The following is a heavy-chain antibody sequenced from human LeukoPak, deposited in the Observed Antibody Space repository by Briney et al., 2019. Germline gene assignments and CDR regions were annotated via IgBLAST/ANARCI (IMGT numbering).Heavy chain of an antibody. D-gene: IGHD5-24*01. J-gene: IGHJ4*02. V-gene: IGHV3-30-3*01. CDR2: ISNDGIRK. CDR3: ARRRDGYNPELDY. Sequence: GGSLRLSCAASGFTFSRSAMHWVRQPPGKGLEWMAVISNDGIRKFHADSVKGRFTISRDNSENTLYLQMDSPTTEDTAVYYCARRRDGYNPELDYWGQGTLVTVSS. CDR1: GFTFSRSA.